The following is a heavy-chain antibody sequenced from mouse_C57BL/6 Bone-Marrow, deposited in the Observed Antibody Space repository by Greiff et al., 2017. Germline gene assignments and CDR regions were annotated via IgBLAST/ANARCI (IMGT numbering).Heavy chain of an antibody. CDR3: ARSPIYYYGSRDAMDY. D-gene: IGHD1-1*01. V-gene: IGHV1-7*01. Sequence: QVQLKQSGAELAKPGASVKLSCKASGYTFTSYWMHWVKQRPGQGLEWIGYINPSSGYTKYNQKFKDKATLTADNSSSTAYMQLSSLTYEDSAVYYCARSPIYYYGSRDAMDYWGQGTSVTVSS. J-gene: IGHJ4*01. CDR2: INPSSGYT. CDR1: GYTFTSYW.